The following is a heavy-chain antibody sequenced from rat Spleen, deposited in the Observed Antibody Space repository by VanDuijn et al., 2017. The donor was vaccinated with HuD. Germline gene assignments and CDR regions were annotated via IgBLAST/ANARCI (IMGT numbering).Heavy chain of an antibody. CDR3: ARLGITLGAGHWFAY. D-gene: IGHD1-2*01. CDR2: ISTGGDNT. V-gene: IGHV5S13*01. CDR1: GFTFSDYD. J-gene: IGHJ2*01. Sequence: EVQLVESDGGLVQPGGSLKLSCAASGFTFSDYDMAWVRQVPTKGLEWIASISTGGDNTYYRDSVKGRFTASRDDAKNTQYLQMDSLRSEDTATYYCARLGITLGAGHWFAYWGQGVMVTVSS.